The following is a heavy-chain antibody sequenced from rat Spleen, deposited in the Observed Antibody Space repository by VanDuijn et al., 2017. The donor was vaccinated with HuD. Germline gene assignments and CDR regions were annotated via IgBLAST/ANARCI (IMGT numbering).Heavy chain of an antibody. J-gene: IGHJ1*01. V-gene: IGHV5-29*01. CDR3: ARLKLDWEGSYYWYFDF. CDR1: GFTFSNYG. Sequence: EVQLVESGGGLVQPGRSLKLSCAASGFTFSNYGMHWVRQAPTRGLEWVASISYDGSSTYYRDSVKGRFTISRDNAKSTLYLQMDSLRSEDTATYYCARLKLDWEGSYYWYFDFWGPGTMVTVSS. D-gene: IGHD5-1*01. CDR2: ISYDGSST.